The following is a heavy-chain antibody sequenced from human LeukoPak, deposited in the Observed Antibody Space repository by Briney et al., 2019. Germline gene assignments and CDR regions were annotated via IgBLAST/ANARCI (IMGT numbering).Heavy chain of an antibody. Sequence: ASVKVSCKASGYTFTSYGISWVRQAPGQGLEWMGWISAYNGNTNYAQKLQGRVTMTTDTSTSTAYMELRSLRSDDTAVYYCASGPMTTILEGAFDIWGQGTMVTVSS. CDR1: GYTFTSYG. CDR3: ASGPMTTILEGAFDI. V-gene: IGHV1-18*01. CDR2: ISAYNGNT. D-gene: IGHD5-24*01. J-gene: IGHJ3*02.